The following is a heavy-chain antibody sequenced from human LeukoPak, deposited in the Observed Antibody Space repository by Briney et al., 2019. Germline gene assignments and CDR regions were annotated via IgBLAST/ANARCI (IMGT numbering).Heavy chain of an antibody. CDR2: IYYSGST. CDR1: GGSISSYY. Sequence: SETLSLTCTVSGGSISSYYWSWIRQPPGKGLEWIGYIYYSGSTNYNPSLKSRVTISVDTSKNQFSLKLSSVTAADTAVYYCARDSYYYGSGSYAFDIWGQGTMVTVSS. CDR3: ARDSYYYGSGSYAFDI. D-gene: IGHD3-10*01. V-gene: IGHV4-59*12. J-gene: IGHJ3*02.